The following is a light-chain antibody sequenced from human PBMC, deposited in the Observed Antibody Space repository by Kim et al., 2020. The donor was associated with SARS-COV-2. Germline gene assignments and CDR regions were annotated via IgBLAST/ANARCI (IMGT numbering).Light chain of an antibody. CDR1: QSLLHSNGYNY. Sequence: DVVMTQSPLSLPVTPGEPASISCRSSQSLLHSNGYNYLDWYLQKPGQSPQLLIYMASNRASGVPDRFSGSGSGTDFTLNISRVEAEDVGVNYCMQARQSPPWTFGPGTKVDIK. CDR2: MAS. J-gene: IGKJ1*01. V-gene: IGKV2-28*01. CDR3: MQARQSPPWT.